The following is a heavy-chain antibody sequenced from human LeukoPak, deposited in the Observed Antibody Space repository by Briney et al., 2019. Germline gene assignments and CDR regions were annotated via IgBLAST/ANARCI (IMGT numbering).Heavy chain of an antibody. V-gene: IGHV4-59*12. CDR1: GGSISSYY. Sequence: SETLSLTCTVSGGSISSYYWSWIRQPPGKGLEWIGYIYYSGSTNYNPSPKSRVTISVDTSKNQFSLKLSSVTAADTAVYYCARERWELLTDYWGQGTLVTVSS. J-gene: IGHJ4*02. CDR2: IYYSGST. CDR3: ARERWELLTDY. D-gene: IGHD1-26*01.